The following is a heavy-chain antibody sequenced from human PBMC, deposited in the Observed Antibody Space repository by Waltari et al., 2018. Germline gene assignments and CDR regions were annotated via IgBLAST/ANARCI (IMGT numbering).Heavy chain of an antibody. D-gene: IGHD3-10*01. J-gene: IGHJ6*02. V-gene: IGHV1-69*05. CDR1: GYTFTTFG. CDR3: ASQTYGSGSPPYYYGMDV. CDR2: IIPIFGTA. Sequence: QVLLVQSGADVKKPGASVKVSCKASGYTFTTFGFNWVRQAPGQGLEWMGGIIPIFGTANYAQKFQGRVTITTDESTSTAYMELSSLRSEDTAVYYCASQTYGSGSPPYYYGMDVWGQGTTVTVSS.